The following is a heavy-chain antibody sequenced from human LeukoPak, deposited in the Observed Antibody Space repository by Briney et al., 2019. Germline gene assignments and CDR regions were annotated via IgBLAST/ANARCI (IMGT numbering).Heavy chain of an antibody. CDR3: AREVGYCSGGSCYSYFDY. J-gene: IGHJ4*02. V-gene: IGHV4-61*08. Sequence: SETLSLTCAVSGGSISSGGYSWSWIRQPPGKGLEWIGYIYYSGSTNYNASLTNRVTISVDTSKNQFSLKLSSVTAADTAVYYCAREVGYCSGGSCYSYFDYWGQGTLVTVSS. CDR1: GGSISSGGYS. D-gene: IGHD2-15*01. CDR2: IYYSGST.